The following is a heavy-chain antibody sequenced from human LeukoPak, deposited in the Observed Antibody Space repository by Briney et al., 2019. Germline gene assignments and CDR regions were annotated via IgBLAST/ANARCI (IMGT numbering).Heavy chain of an antibody. J-gene: IGHJ1*01. CDR1: GFTFSSYG. Sequence: PGGSLRLSCAASGFTFSSYGMHWVRQAPGKGLEWVAVISYDGSNKYYADSVKGRFTISRDNSKNTLYLQMNSLRAEDTAVYYCAKAEVGATLRRAEYFQHWGQCTLVTVSS. D-gene: IGHD1-26*01. CDR3: AKAEVGATLRRAEYFQH. CDR2: ISYDGSNK. V-gene: IGHV3-30*18.